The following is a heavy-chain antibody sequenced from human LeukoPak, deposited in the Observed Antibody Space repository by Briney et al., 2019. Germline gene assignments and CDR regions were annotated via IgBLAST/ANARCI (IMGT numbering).Heavy chain of an antibody. J-gene: IGHJ4*02. CDR2: ISGSGGST. V-gene: IGHV3-23*01. Sequence: GGTLRLSCAASGFTFSSYGMSWVRQAPGKGLEWVSAISGSGGSTYYADSVKGRFTISRDNSKNTLYLQMNSLRAEDTAVYYCAKLGCGRSGGSCYFDYWGQGTLVTVSS. CDR3: AKLGCGRSGGSCYFDY. D-gene: IGHD2-15*01. CDR1: GFTFSSYG.